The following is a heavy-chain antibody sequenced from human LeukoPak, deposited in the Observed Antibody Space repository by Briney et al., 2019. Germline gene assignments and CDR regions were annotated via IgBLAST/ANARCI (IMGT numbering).Heavy chain of an antibody. CDR2: ISSSSSYI. CDR1: GFTFSSYS. D-gene: IGHD3-22*01. CDR3: AREGSGYYSDYGLDV. J-gene: IGHJ6*02. V-gene: IGHV3-21*01. Sequence: PGGSLRLSCAASGFTFSSYSMNSVRQAPGKGLEWVSSISSSSSYIYYADSVKGRFTISRDNAKNSLYLQMHSLRAEDTAVYYCAREGSGYYSDYGLDVWGQGTTVTVSS.